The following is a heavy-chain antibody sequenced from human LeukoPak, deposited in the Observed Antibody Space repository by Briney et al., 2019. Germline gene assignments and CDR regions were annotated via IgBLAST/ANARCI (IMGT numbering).Heavy chain of an antibody. V-gene: IGHV4-4*02. CDR1: GGSISSLNL. CDR3: AGLEGRYSTDWLYFFDY. CDR2: MYLGGTT. D-gene: IGHD6-19*01. Sequence: PSGTLSLTCIVSGGSISSLNLWSWLRQPPGKGLEWIGEMYLGGTTNFNPSLKSRVTILIDKSKNQLSLQLTSVTAADTAVYYCAGLEGRYSTDWLYFFDYWGQGALVTVSS. J-gene: IGHJ4*02.